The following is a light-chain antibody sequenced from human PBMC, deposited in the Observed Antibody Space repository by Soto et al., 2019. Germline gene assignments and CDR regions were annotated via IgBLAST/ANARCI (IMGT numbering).Light chain of an antibody. CDR2: LVS. J-gene: IGLJ1*01. V-gene: IGLV2-14*01. CDR3: TAWGV. Sequence: QSALTQPASVSGSPGQSITLSCTGTSSDVENYNYVSWYQKYPGKAPKLIIYLVSNRPSGISNRFSGSKSGNTASLTISGLQAEDEADYYCTAWGVFXPGTKVTVL. CDR1: SSDVENYNY.